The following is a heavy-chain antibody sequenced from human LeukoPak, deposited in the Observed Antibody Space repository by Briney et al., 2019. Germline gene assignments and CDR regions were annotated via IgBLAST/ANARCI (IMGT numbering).Heavy chain of an antibody. Sequence: GASVKVSCKASGYTFTSYYMHWVRQAPGQGLEWMGIINPSGGSTSYAQKFQGRVTITRDTSTSTVYMELSSLRSEDTAVYYCARVVYSSSWYGYFDYWGQGTLVTVSS. CDR1: GYTFTSYY. CDR3: ARVVYSSSWYGYFDY. CDR2: INPSGGST. V-gene: IGHV1-46*01. J-gene: IGHJ4*02. D-gene: IGHD6-13*01.